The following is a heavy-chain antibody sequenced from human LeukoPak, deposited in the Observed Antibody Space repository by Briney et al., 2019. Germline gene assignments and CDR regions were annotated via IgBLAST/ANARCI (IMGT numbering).Heavy chain of an antibody. CDR1: GFSFSSSV. J-gene: IGHJ5*02. D-gene: IGHD5-12*01. V-gene: IGHV3-30*02. CDR2: IRYDGRDE. Sequence: GGSLRLSCAASGFSFSSSVMNWVRQAPGKGLEWLAFIRYDGRDENFADSVKGRFTISRDNSKNTLYLQMNSLRAEDTAVYYCAKDSGFDPWGKGTLVTVSS. CDR3: AKDSGFDP.